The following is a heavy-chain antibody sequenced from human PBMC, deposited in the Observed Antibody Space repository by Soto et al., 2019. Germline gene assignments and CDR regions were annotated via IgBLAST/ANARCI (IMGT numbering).Heavy chain of an antibody. CDR1: GGSTGGGGYS. Sequence: PSETLSLTCTVSGGSTGGGGYSWSWIRQPPGKGLEWIGYIYHSGSIYYNPSLKSRVTISVDRSKNQFSLKLSSVTAADTAVYYCARVPSPWGQGTLVTVSS. V-gene: IGHV4-30-2*01. CDR2: IYHSGSI. J-gene: IGHJ5*02. CDR3: ARVPSP.